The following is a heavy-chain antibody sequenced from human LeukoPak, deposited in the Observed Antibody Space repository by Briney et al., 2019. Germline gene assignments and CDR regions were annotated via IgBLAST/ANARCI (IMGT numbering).Heavy chain of an antibody. CDR2: MNPNSGNT. V-gene: IGHV1-8*01. J-gene: IGHJ5*02. Sequence: ASVKVSCKAYGYTFTSYDINWVRQATGQGLEWMGWMNPNSGNTGYAQKFQGRVTMTRNTSISTAYMELSSLRSEDTAVYYCARGRGPRKYNWFDPWGQGTLVTVSS. CDR3: ARGRGPRKYNWFDP. CDR1: GYTFTSYD. D-gene: IGHD3/OR15-3a*01.